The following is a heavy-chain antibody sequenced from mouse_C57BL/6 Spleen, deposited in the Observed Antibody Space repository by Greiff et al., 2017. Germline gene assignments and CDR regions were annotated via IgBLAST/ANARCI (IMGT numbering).Heavy chain of an antibody. J-gene: IGHJ3*01. CDR1: GYTFTSYW. Sequence: QVQLQQPGAELVKPGASVKLSCKASGYTFTSYWMHWVKQRPGQGLEWIGMIHPNSGSTNYNEKFKSKATLPVDKSSSPAYIQLSSLTSEDSAVYYCAREGVYYDYDWGQGTLVTVSA. CDR2: IHPNSGST. D-gene: IGHD2-4*01. V-gene: IGHV1-64*01. CDR3: AREGVYYDYD.